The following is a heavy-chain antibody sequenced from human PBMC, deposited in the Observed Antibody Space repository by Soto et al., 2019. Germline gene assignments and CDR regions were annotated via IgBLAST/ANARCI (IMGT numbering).Heavy chain of an antibody. V-gene: IGHV3-23*01. Sequence: EVQLLESGGDLVQPGGSLRLSCVTSGFSFSGYAMTWVRLAPGKGLEWVSVISNSGTATYYADSARGRFTISRDNSKNTLYLQMNSLGVEDTALYYCAKSRGSSSAMGYSLDVWGQGTTVTVS. CDR2: ISNSGTAT. D-gene: IGHD6-13*01. CDR1: GFSFSGYA. J-gene: IGHJ6*02. CDR3: AKSRGSSSAMGYSLDV.